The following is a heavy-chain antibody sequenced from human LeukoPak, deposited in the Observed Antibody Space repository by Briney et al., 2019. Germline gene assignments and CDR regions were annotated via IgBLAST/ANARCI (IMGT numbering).Heavy chain of an antibody. CDR3: ARGAKW. CDR1: GGSISSSSYY. J-gene: IGHJ4*02. D-gene: IGHD1-26*01. Sequence: PSETLSLTCTVSGGSISSSSYYWSWIRQPPGKGLEWIGEINHSGSTNYNPSLKSRVTISVDTSKNQFSLKLSSVTAADTAVYYCARGAKWWGQGTLVTVSS. CDR2: INHSGST. V-gene: IGHV4-39*07.